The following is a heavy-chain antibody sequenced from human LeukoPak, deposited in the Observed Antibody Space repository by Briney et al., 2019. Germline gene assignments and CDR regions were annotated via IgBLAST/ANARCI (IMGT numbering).Heavy chain of an antibody. J-gene: IGHJ6*02. Sequence: GGSLRLSCAASGFTFSSYWMNWARQAPGKGLEWVASINHNGNVNYYVDSVKGRFTISRDNAKNSLYLQMNSLRAEDTAVYYCARDGASVRYFDWLLETQPSYYYYGMDVWGQGTTVTVSS. D-gene: IGHD3-9*01. CDR2: INHNGNVN. CDR1: GFTFSSYW. CDR3: ARDGASVRYFDWLLETQPSYYYYGMDV. V-gene: IGHV3-7*03.